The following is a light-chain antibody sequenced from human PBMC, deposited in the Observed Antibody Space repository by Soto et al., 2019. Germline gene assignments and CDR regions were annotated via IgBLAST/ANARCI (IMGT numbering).Light chain of an antibody. J-gene: IGKJ2*01. V-gene: IGKV3-20*01. CDR3: QQYDSSRRT. Sequence: EIVLTQSPGTLSLSPGERATLSCRAGQSVSSSFLAWFQQKPGQAPRLLIYGASSRATGIPDRFSGSGSGTAFDLTISTLEHEDFAVYYCQQYDSSRRTFGQGTKLEIK. CDR1: QSVSSSF. CDR2: GAS.